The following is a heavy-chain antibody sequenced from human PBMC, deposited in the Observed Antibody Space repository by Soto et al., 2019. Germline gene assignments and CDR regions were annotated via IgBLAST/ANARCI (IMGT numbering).Heavy chain of an antibody. CDR1: GFTFSSYG. J-gene: IGHJ4*02. CDR2: ISYDGSNK. CDR3: AKDPTIFGVPKKSHFDY. V-gene: IGHV3-30*18. Sequence: GGSLRLSCAASGFTFSSYGMQWVRPAPGKGLEWVAVISYDGSNKYYADSVKGRFTISRDNSKNTLYLQMNSLRAEDTAVYYCAKDPTIFGVPKKSHFDYWGQGTLVTVSS. D-gene: IGHD3-3*01.